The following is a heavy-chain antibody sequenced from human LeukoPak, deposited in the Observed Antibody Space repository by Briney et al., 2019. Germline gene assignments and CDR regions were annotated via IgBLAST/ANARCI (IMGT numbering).Heavy chain of an antibody. CDR1: GFPFSSYA. J-gene: IGHJ2*01. CDR3: AKIRFYYDSSFDYWYFDL. Sequence: GRSLRLTCAASGFPFSSYAMGWVRQAPRKGLEWVSAITASSGGTYYADSVKGRFTISRDNSKTTLYLQINSLRAEDAAIYYCAKIRFYYDSSFDYWYFDLWGRGTLVTVSS. D-gene: IGHD3-22*01. CDR2: ITASSGGT. V-gene: IGHV3-23*01.